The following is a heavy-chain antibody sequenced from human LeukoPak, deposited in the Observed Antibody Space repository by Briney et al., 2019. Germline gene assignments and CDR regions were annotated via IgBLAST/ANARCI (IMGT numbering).Heavy chain of an antibody. J-gene: IGHJ4*02. Sequence: PGGSLRLSCAASGFTFSSYDMSWVRQAPGKGLEWVSAISGSGGSTYYADSVKGRFTISRDNSKNTLYLQMNSLRAEDTAVYYCAKTLLPWFGESTWGQGTLVTVSS. D-gene: IGHD3-10*01. CDR2: ISGSGGST. CDR1: GFTFSSYD. V-gene: IGHV3-23*01. CDR3: AKTLLPWFGEST.